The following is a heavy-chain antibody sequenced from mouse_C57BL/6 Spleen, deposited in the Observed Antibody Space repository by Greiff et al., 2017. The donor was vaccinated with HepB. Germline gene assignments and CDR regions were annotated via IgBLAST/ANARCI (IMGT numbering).Heavy chain of an antibody. J-gene: IGHJ4*01. CDR3: ARSPYGKDAMDY. CDR1: GYTFTDYY. D-gene: IGHD2-1*01. CDR2: IYPGSGNT. Sequence: QVQLQQSGAELVRPGASVKLSCKASGYTFTDYYINWVKQRPGQGLEWIARIYPGSGNTYYNEKFKGKATLTAEKSSSTAYMQLSSLTSEDSAVYFCARSPYGKDAMDYWGQGTSVTVSS. V-gene: IGHV1-76*01.